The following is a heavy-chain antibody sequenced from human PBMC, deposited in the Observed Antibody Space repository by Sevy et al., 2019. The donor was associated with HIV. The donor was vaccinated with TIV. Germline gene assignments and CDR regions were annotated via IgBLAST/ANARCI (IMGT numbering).Heavy chain of an antibody. CDR1: EITFSTAI. CDR3: AKEVGTSGRCGYFNY. J-gene: IGHJ4*02. CDR2: ISYDESK. V-gene: IGHV3-30*04. D-gene: IGHD6-19*01. Sequence: GVSLRLSCAASEITFSTAIIHWVRRAPGKGLEWVAAISYDESKYYADSVKGRLTISRDSSKNTVYLEMSSLRTEDTAVYYCAKEVGTSGRCGYFNYWGQGTLVTVSS.